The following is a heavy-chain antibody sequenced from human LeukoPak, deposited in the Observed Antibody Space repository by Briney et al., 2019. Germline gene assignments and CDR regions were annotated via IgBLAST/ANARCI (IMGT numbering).Heavy chain of an antibody. CDR1: GFTFSRSW. D-gene: IGHD3-22*01. J-gene: IGHJ4*02. V-gene: IGHV3-7*01. CDR3: ARVQGTYSYDSPYYFDY. CDR2: IKQDGSEK. Sequence: PGGSLRLSCAASGFTFSRSWMSWVRQAPGKGLKGVANIKQDGSEKYYVDSVKGRFTISRDNAKNSLYPQSDSLRAEDTAVYYSARVQGTYSYDSPYYFDYWGQGTLVTVSS.